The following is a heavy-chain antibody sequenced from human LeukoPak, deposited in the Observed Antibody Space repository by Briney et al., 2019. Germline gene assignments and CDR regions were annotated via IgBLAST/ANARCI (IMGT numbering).Heavy chain of an antibody. CDR2: INTDGSST. CDR1: GFTFSSYW. D-gene: IGHD1-26*01. J-gene: IGHJ3*02. CDR3: ARDLPKWYSGSYYGAMWTDDAFDI. V-gene: IGHV3-74*01. Sequence: GGSLRLSCAASGFTFSSYWMHWVRQAPGKGLVWVSRINTDGSSTSYADSVKGRFTISRDNAKNTLYLQMNSLRAEDTAVYYCARDLPKWYSGSYYGAMWTDDAFDIWGQGTMVTVSS.